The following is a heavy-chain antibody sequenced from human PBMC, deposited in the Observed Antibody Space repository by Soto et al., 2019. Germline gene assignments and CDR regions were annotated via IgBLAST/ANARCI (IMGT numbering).Heavy chain of an antibody. Sequence: ASVKVSCKASGYIFSKYYMHWLRQAPGQGLEWMGTINPSGGSTLYSQKFQGRVTMTRDTSTSTVYMELSGLRSEDTAVYYCVRDFVQVPSAHYYFTSCGQGSLVTVSS. D-gene: IGHD1-1*01. CDR1: GYIFSKYY. CDR2: INPSGGST. V-gene: IGHV1-46*03. J-gene: IGHJ4*02. CDR3: VRDFVQVPSAHYYFTS.